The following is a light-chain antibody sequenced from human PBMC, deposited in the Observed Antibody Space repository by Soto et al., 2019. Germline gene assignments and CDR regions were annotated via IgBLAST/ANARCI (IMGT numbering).Light chain of an antibody. CDR3: MQATQPFT. J-gene: IGKJ3*01. Sequence: DIVMTQTPLSLPVTLGQPASISCRSSQSLVHRDGNTYLSWLQQRPGQPPRLLIDKISNRPSGVPDRFSGSGAGTDFTLKISRVEAEEVGVYYCMQATQPFTFGPGTKVDIK. CDR2: KIS. V-gene: IGKV2-24*01. CDR1: QSLVHRDGNTY.